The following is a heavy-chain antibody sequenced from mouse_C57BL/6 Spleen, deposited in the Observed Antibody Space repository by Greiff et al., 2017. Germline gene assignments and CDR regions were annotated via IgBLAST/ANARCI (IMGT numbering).Heavy chain of an antibody. CDR1: GFTFSDYY. D-gene: IGHD1-1*01. J-gene: IGHJ3*01. CDR2: INYDGSST. CDR3: ARDGYYGSSYGFAY. V-gene: IGHV5-16*01. Sequence: VQLKESEGGLVQPGSSMKLSCTASGFTFSDYYMAWVRQVPEKGLEWVANINYDGSSTYYLDSLKSRFIISRDNAKNILYLQMSSLKSEDTATYYCARDGYYGSSYGFAYWGQGTLVTVSA.